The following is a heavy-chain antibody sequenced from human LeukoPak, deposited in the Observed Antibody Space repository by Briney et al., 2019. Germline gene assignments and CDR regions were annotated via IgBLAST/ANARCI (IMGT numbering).Heavy chain of an antibody. J-gene: IGHJ5*02. CDR2: IKSKTDGGTT. D-gene: IGHD1-26*01. V-gene: IGHV3-15*01. CDR1: GFTFSNAW. CDR3: ASLRGGVGATGEWFDP. Sequence: GGSLRLSCAASGFTFSNAWMSWVRQAPGKGLEWVGRIKSKTDGGTTDNTAPVKGRFTISRDDSKNMLYLQMNSLKIEDTAVYYCASLRGGVGATGEWFDPWGQGTLVTVSS.